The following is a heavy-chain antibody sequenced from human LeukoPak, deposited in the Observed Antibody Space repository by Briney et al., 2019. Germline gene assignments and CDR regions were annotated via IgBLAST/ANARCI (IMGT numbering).Heavy chain of an antibody. V-gene: IGHV3-21*01. CDR1: GSTFSSYS. Sequence: GGSLRLSCAASGSTFSSYSMNWVRRAPGKGLEWVSSISSSSSYIYYADSVKGRFTISRDNAKNSLYLQMNSLRAEDTAVYYCARGYGEPGIDYWGQGTLVTVSS. CDR3: ARGYGEPGIDY. CDR2: ISSSSSYI. J-gene: IGHJ4*02. D-gene: IGHD4-17*01.